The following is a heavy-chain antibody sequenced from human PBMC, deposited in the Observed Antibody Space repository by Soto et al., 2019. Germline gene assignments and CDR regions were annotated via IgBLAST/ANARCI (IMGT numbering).Heavy chain of an antibody. CDR3: ARGVVVPAAMLQYYYYYGMDV. Sequence: EVQLVESGGGLVQPGGSLRLSCAASGFTFSSYWMSWVRQAPGKGLEWVANIKQDGSEKYYVDSVKGRFTISRDNAKNSLYLQMNSLRAEDTAVYYCARGVVVPAAMLQYYYYYGMDVWGQGTTVTVSS. D-gene: IGHD2-2*01. CDR2: IKQDGSEK. CDR1: GFTFSSYW. V-gene: IGHV3-7*01. J-gene: IGHJ6*02.